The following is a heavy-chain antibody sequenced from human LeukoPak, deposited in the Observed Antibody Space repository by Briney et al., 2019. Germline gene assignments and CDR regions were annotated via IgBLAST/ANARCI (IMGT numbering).Heavy chain of an antibody. CDR1: GYSISSGYY. V-gene: IGHV4-38-2*02. D-gene: IGHD6-6*01. CDR3: ASTDSSYAFDI. CDR2: IYHSGST. Sequence: SETLSLTCTVSGYSISSGYYWGWIRQPPGKGLEWIGSIYHSGSTYYNPSLKSRVTISVDTSKNQFSLKLSSVTAADTAVYYCASTDSSYAFDIWGQGTMVTVSS. J-gene: IGHJ3*02.